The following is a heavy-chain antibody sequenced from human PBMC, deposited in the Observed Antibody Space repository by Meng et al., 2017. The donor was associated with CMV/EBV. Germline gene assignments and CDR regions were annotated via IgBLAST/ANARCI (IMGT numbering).Heavy chain of an antibody. Sequence: QWQLKKLGAGLLKPSETLSLTCAVYGGSFSGYYWSWIRQPPGKGLEWIGEINHSGSTNYNPSLKSRVTISVDTSKNQFSLKLSSVTAADTAVYYCASSLTYPDYWGQGTLVTVSS. CDR3: ASSLTYPDY. J-gene: IGHJ4*02. V-gene: IGHV4-34*01. CDR1: GGSFSGYY. D-gene: IGHD2-15*01. CDR2: INHSGST.